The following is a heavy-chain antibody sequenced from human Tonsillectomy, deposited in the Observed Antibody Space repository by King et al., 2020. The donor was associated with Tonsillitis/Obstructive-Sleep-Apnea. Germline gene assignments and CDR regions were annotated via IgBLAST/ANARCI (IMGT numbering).Heavy chain of an antibody. CDR3: ARQRDFWSGYWTDY. Sequence: ITLKESGPTLVKPTQTITLTCTFSGFSLSTSGVGVGWIRQPPGKALEWLALIYWDDDKRYSPSLKSRLTITKDTSKNQVVLTMTNMDPVDTATYYCARQRDFWSGYWTDYWGQGTLVTVSS. V-gene: IGHV2-5*02. J-gene: IGHJ4*02. D-gene: IGHD3-3*01. CDR2: IYWDDDK. CDR1: GFSLSTSGVG.